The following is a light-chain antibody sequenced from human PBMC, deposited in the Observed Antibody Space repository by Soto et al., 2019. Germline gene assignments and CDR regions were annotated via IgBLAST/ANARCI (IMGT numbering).Light chain of an antibody. V-gene: IGKV1-5*01. J-gene: IGKJ1*01. CDR2: DAS. CDR3: QHMRT. Sequence: QMTQSAAPLSASIGDSVTLTCGASQNINNCIDWYHQKPGKAPKFLIYDASTLESGVPSRFSGSRVGTEFSLTISSLQPDDFGSYYCQHMRTFGQGTKVDIK. CDR1: QNINNC.